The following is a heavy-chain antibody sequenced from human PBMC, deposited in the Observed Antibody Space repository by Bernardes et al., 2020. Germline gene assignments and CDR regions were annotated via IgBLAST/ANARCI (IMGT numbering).Heavy chain of an antibody. V-gene: IGHV3-30*18. Sequence: TLCRSCAASGFSFNNSAMHWVRQAPGQGLEWVADISYEGSKRNFADSVKGRITVSRDSAKNMVYLQMTSLRSEDTAVYYCAKARSLFMLYYDDAFDFWGQGTMVIVSS. CDR1: GFSFNNSA. CDR3: AKARSLFMLYYDDAFDF. CDR2: ISYEGSKR. D-gene: IGHD2-8*01. J-gene: IGHJ3*01.